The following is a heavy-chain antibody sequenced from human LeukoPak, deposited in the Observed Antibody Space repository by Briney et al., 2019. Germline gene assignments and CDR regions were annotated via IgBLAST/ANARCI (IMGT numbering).Heavy chain of an antibody. CDR2: IYTSGST. CDR3: ARIVGAIFDY. CDR1: GVSISIYY. J-gene: IGHJ4*02. V-gene: IGHV4-4*09. Sequence: PSETLSLTCTVSGVSISIYYWSCIRHPPGKGLEGIGYIYTSGSTNYNPSLKSRVTISVDTSKNQFSLKLSSVTAADTAVYYCARIVGAIFDYWGQGTLVTVSS. D-gene: IGHD1-26*01.